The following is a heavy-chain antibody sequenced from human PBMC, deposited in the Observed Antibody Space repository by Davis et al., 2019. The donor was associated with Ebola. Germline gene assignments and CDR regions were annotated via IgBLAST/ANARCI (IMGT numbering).Heavy chain of an antibody. J-gene: IGHJ4*03. Sequence: GESLKISCAASGFTFSSYAMSWVRQAPGKGLEWVSAISGSGGSTYYADSVEGRFTISRDNSKNLLFLQVNSLRPDDTAVYYCARDRGTMDQGLTSLLDFWGRGTLVTVSS. CDR2: ISGSGGST. D-gene: IGHD3-10*01. V-gene: IGHV3-23*01. CDR1: GFTFSSYA. CDR3: ARDRGTMDQGLTSLLDF.